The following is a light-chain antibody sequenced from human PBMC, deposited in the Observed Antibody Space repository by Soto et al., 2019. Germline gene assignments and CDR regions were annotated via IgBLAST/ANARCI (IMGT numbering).Light chain of an antibody. Sequence: DIQMTQSPSTLSATAGDRVTITCRASQSISAWLAWYQQKPGKAPKLLIYAASNLQSGVPSRFSGSGSGTDFTLTISSLQPEDFATYFCQQSYSTPPWTFGQGTKVDIK. CDR2: AAS. V-gene: IGKV1-39*01. CDR3: QQSYSTPPWT. CDR1: QSISAW. J-gene: IGKJ1*01.